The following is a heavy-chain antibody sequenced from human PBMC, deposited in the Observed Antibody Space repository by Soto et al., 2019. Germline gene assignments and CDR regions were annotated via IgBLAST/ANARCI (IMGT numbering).Heavy chain of an antibody. D-gene: IGHD2-2*01. J-gene: IGHJ5*02. CDR1: GGSISSSSYY. CDR2: IYYSGST. Sequence: PSETLSLTCTVSGGSISSSSYYWGWIRQPPGKGLEWIGSIYYSGSTYYNPSLKSRVTISVDTSKNQFSLKLSSVTAADTAVYYCARREGYCSSTSCYHNWFDPWGQGTLVTVSS. CDR3: ARREGYCSSTSCYHNWFDP. V-gene: IGHV4-39*01.